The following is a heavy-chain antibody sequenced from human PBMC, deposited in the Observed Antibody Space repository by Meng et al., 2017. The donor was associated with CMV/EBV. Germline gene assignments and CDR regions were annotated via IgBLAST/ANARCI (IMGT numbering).Heavy chain of an antibody. Sequence: SETLSLTCTVSGGSISSSSYYWGWIRQPPGKGLEWIGSIYYSGSTYYNPSLKSRVTISVDTSKNQFSLKLSSVTAADTAVYYCARDPGRDFGMDVWGQGTTVTVSS. D-gene: IGHD2/OR15-2a*01. CDR2: IYYSGST. CDR1: GGSISSSSYY. V-gene: IGHV4-39*07. CDR3: ARDPGRDFGMDV. J-gene: IGHJ6*02.